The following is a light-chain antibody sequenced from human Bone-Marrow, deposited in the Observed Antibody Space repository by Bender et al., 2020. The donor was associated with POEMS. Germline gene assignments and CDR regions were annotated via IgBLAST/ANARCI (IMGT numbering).Light chain of an antibody. CDR2: NNE. V-gene: IGLV1-40*01. CDR3: SSYATGNTVL. Sequence: QSVLTQTPSVSGAPGQTVTISCTGTSSNMGAGYGVNWYQQLPGTAPKLLIYNNENRPSGVPDRISGSKSGTSASLAITGLQAEDEADYYCSSYATGNTVLFGEGTKLTVL. CDR1: SSNMGAGYG. J-gene: IGLJ2*01.